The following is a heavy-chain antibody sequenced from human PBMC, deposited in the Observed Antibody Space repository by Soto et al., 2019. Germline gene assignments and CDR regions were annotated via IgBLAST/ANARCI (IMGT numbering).Heavy chain of an antibody. CDR3: ARERDYGMDV. CDR1: GFTFTTSW. Sequence: EVQLVESGGGLVQQGGSLRLSCAASGFTFTTSWMHWVRQAPEKGLVWVSHINSDGSTTTYADSVRGRFTISRDNAKNTLYLQMNSLRVEDTAVYYCARERDYGMDVWGQGTTVIVSS. J-gene: IGHJ6*02. V-gene: IGHV3-74*01. CDR2: INSDGSTT.